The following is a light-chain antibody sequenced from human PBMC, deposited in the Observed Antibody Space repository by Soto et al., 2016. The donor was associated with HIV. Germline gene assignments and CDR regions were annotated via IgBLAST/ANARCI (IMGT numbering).Light chain of an antibody. CDR1: KLGDKY. CDR3: QAWDSNTAV. J-gene: IGLJ1*01. CDR2: QDN. V-gene: IGLV3-1*01. Sequence: SYELTQPPSVSVSPGQTASIPCSGDKLGDKYACWYQHKPGHSPVLVIFQDNRRPSGIPERFSGANSGNTATLTISGTQPMDEADYFCQAWDSNTAVFGTGTKVTVL.